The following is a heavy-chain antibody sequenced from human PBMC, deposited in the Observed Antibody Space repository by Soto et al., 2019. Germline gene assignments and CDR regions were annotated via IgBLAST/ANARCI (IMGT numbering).Heavy chain of an antibody. CDR3: AHRPPPGSTDNGYYFDY. V-gene: IGHV2-5*01. J-gene: IGHJ4*02. Sequence: QITLKESGPTLVNPTQTLTLTCTFSGFSLSTSGVGVGWIRQPPGKALEWLALIYWNDDKRYSPSLKSRLTITKDTSKNQVVLTMTNMDPVDTATYYCAHRPPPGSTDNGYYFDYWGQGTLVTVSS. CDR2: IYWNDDK. CDR1: GFSLSTSGVG. D-gene: IGHD3-10*01.